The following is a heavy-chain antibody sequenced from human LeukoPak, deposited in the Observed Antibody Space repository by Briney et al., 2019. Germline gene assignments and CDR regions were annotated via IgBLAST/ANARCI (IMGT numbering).Heavy chain of an antibody. CDR1: GFTFSSYA. J-gene: IGHJ5*02. V-gene: IGHV3-23*01. Sequence: GSLRLPCAASGFTFSSYAMSWVRQAPGKGLEWVSAISGSGGSTYYADSVKGRFTISRDNSKNTLYLQMNSLRAEDTAVYYCAKEGIAAGLIGYNWFDPWGQGTLVTVSS. CDR3: AKEGIAAGLIGYNWFDP. D-gene: IGHD6-13*01. CDR2: ISGSGGST.